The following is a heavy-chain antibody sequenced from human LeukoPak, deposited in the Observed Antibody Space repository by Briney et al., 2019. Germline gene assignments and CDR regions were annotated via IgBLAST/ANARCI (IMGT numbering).Heavy chain of an antibody. V-gene: IGHV4-39*01. CDR1: GGSISSSSYY. J-gene: IGHJ4*02. CDR3: ARLGTTVTTDY. D-gene: IGHD4-17*01. Sequence: PSETLSLTCTVSGGSISSSSYYWGWIRQPPGKGLEWIGSIYYRGSTYYNPSPKSRVTISVDTSKNQFSLKLSSVTAADTAVYYCARLGTTVTTDYWGQGTLVTVSS. CDR2: IYYRGST.